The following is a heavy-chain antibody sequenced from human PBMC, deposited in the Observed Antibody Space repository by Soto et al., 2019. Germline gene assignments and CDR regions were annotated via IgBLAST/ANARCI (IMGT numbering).Heavy chain of an antibody. CDR1: GGSMSSSNW. V-gene: IGHV4-4*03. Sequence: PETLSLTCDASGGSMSSSNWWTWVRQPPGKGLEWIGEIYHSGSTNYNPSLTRRVTISVDKSKNQFSLKLSSVTAAETAVYYCASIDDYGDYKDYWGQGTLVTVSS. CDR3: ASIDDYGDYKDY. J-gene: IGHJ4*02. D-gene: IGHD4-17*01. CDR2: IYHSGST.